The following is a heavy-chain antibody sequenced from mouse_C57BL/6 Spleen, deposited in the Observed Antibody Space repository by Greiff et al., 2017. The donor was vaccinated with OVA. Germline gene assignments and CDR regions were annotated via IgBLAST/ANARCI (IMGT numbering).Heavy chain of an antibody. J-gene: IGHJ4*01. Sequence: VHLVESGAELVRPGASVTLSCKASGYTFTDYEMHWVKQTPVHGLEWIGAIDPETGGTAYNQKFKGKAILTADKSSSTAYMELRSLTSEDSAVYYCTRRALWDYYAMDYWGQGTLVTVSS. CDR3: TRRALWDYYAMDY. CDR1: GYTFTDYE. D-gene: IGHD1-1*02. CDR2: IDPETGGT. V-gene: IGHV1-15*01.